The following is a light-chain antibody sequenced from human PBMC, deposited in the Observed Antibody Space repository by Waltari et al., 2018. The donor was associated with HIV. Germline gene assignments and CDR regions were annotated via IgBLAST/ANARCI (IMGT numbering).Light chain of an antibody. CDR3: CSYTGTYTSVV. CDR2: GIT. Sequence: QSALTQPRSVSGSPGQSVTISCTGTRGDVGGYDYVSWYQQHPGKAPKLMMYGITKRPSGVPDRFAGYKSGNPASRTISGLQAEDEADYYCCSYTGTYTSVVFGGGTKLTVL. V-gene: IGLV2-11*01. J-gene: IGLJ2*01. CDR1: RGDVGGYDY.